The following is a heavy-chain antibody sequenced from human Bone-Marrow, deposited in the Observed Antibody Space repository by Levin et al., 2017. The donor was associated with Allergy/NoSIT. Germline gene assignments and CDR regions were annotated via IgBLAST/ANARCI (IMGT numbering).Heavy chain of an antibody. CDR3: ARVKYRDFDSFGFDT. CDR2: INHAGAT. CDR1: GGSLSDFY. V-gene: IGHV4-34*01. Sequence: SETLSLTCAVYGGSLSDFYWSWIRQPPGKGLEWIGEINHAGATNYSPSLKSRVTIFLGTPTNQFSLRLNSVTAADTGIYYCARVKYRDFDSFGFDTWGQGTLVTVSS. D-gene: IGHD5-12*01. J-gene: IGHJ5*02.